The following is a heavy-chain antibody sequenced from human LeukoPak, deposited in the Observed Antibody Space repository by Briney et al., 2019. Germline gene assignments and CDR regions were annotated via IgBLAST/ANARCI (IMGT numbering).Heavy chain of an antibody. CDR1: GGTFSSYA. Sequence: GASVKVSCKASGGTFSSYAISWVRQAPGQGLEWRGGIIPIFGTANYAQKFQGRVTITAAESTSTAYMELSSLRSEDTAVYYCAQEGGSGSFKLDYWGQGTLVTVSS. J-gene: IGHJ4*02. CDR2: IIPIFGTA. D-gene: IGHD3-10*01. CDR3: AQEGGSGSFKLDY. V-gene: IGHV1-69*13.